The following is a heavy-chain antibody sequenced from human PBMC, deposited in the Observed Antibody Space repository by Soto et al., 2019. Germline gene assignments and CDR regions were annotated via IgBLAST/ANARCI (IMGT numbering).Heavy chain of an antibody. V-gene: IGHV3-53*01. CDR1: GFTVSSNY. CDR2: IYSGGST. D-gene: IGHD2-21*02. CDR3: ARGFERVVVTAIPPLAY. Sequence: LRLSCAASGFTVSSNYMSWVRQAPGKGLEWVSVIYSGGSTYYADSVKGRFTISRDNSKNTLYLQMNSLRAEDTAVYYCARGFERVVVTAIPPLAYWGQGTLVTVSS. J-gene: IGHJ4*02.